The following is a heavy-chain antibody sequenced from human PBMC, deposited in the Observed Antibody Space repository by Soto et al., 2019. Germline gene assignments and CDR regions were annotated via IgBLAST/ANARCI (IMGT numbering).Heavy chain of an antibody. CDR2: MNPNSGNT. V-gene: IGHV1-8*01. CDR1: GYTFTSYD. J-gene: IGHJ5*02. CDR3: ARDLGYCSSTSCYTIGDHNWFDP. Sequence: GASVKVSCKASGYTFTSYDINWVRQATGQGLEWMGWMNPNSGNTGYAQKFQGRVTMTRNTSISTAYMELSSLRSEDTAVYYCARDLGYCSSTSCYTIGDHNWFDPWGQGTLVTVS. D-gene: IGHD2-2*02.